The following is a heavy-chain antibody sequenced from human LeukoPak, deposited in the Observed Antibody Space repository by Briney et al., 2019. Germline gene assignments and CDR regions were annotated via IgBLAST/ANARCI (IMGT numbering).Heavy chain of an antibody. V-gene: IGHV3-30*02. CDR3: ARILDSAWGELGY. D-gene: IGHD6-19*01. CDR2: IRSDGSNK. CDR1: GFSFSSSW. Sequence: GGSLRLSCAASGFSFSSSWMHWVRQVPGKGLEWMAFIRSDGSNKYYADSVKGRFTISRDNSKNTLYLQMNSLRAEDTAVYYCARILDSAWGELGYWGQGTLVTVSS. J-gene: IGHJ4*02.